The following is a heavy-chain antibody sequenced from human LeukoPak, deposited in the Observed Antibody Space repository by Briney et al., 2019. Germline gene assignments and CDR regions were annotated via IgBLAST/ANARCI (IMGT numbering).Heavy chain of an antibody. CDR2: IYYSGST. D-gene: IGHD5-24*01. V-gene: IGHV4-39*01. CDR3: ARHRSVEMATIYYFDY. CDR1: GGSISSSSYY. J-gene: IGHJ4*02. Sequence: SETLSLTCTVSGGSISSSSYYWGWIRQPPGKGLEWIGSIYYSGSTYYNPSIKSRVTIYVDTSKNQFSLKLSSVTAADTAVYYCARHRSVEMATIYYFDYWGQGTLVTVSS.